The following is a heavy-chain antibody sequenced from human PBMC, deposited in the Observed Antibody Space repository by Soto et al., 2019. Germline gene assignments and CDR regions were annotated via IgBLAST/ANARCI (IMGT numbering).Heavy chain of an antibody. CDR3: ARANTAAAYYFDY. Sequence: QVQLVESGGGVVQPGRSLRLSCAASGFTFSSYGMHWVRQAPGKGLEWVAVIWYDGSNKYYADSVKGRFTISRDNSKNTLYLQMNSLRAEDTAVYYCARANTAAAYYFDYWGQGTLVTVSS. D-gene: IGHD6-13*01. CDR2: IWYDGSNK. CDR1: GFTFSSYG. V-gene: IGHV3-33*01. J-gene: IGHJ4*02.